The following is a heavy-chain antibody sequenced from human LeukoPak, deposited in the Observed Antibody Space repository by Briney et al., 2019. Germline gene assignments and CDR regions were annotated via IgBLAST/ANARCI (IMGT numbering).Heavy chain of an antibody. Sequence: SVKVSCKASGGTFSSYAISWVRQAPGQGLEWMGGIIPIFGTANYAQKFQGRVTITADESTSTAYMELSSLRSEDTAVYYCARGGIAAAGTYATHGIDYWGQGTLVTVSS. CDR1: GGTFSSYA. CDR3: ARGGIAAAGTYATHGIDY. CDR2: IIPIFGTA. V-gene: IGHV1-69*13. J-gene: IGHJ4*02. D-gene: IGHD6-13*01.